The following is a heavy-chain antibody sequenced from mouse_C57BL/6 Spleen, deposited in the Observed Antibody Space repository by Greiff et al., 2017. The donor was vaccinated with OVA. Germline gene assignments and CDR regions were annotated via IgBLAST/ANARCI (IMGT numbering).Heavy chain of an antibody. CDR2: ISSGGSYT. CDR3: ASFYDYDVGGYAMDY. V-gene: IGHV5-6*01. CDR1: GFTFSSYG. J-gene: IGHJ4*01. Sequence: EVQRVESGGDLVKPGGSLKLSCAASGFTFSSYGMSWVRQTPDKRLEWVATISSGGSYTYYPDSVKGRFTISRDNAKNTLYLQMSSLKSEDTAMYYCASFYDYDVGGYAMDYWGQGTSVTVSS. D-gene: IGHD2-4*01.